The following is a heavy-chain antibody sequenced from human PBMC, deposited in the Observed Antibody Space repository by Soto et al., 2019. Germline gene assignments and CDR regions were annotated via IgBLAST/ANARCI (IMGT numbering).Heavy chain of an antibody. V-gene: IGHV3-30-3*01. D-gene: IGHD2-2*01. CDR2: MSYDGSDK. CDR1: GFSSRSYA. J-gene: IGHJ4*02. CDR3: ARARLDTPALEY. Sequence: QVQLVESGGGVVQPGRSLRLSCAASGFSSRSYAMHWVRQAPGKGLEWVAVMSYDGSDKDYADSVKGRFTISRDNSKNTLYLQMSSLRAEDTAVYYCARARLDTPALEYWGQGTLVTVSS.